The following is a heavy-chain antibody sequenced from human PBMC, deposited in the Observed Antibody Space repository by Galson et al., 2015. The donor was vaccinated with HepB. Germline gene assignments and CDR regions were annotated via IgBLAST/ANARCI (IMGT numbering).Heavy chain of an antibody. V-gene: IGHV3-23*01. CDR2: ISGSGGST. CDR1: GFTFSSYA. D-gene: IGHD1-26*01. Sequence: SLRLSCAASGFTFSSYAMSWVRQAPGKGLEWVSVISGSGGSTFYADSVKGRFTISRDNSQNTLYLQMNTLRAEDTAVYYCAKDPGRGFDPWGQGTLVTVSS. J-gene: IGHJ5*02. CDR3: AKDPGRGFDP.